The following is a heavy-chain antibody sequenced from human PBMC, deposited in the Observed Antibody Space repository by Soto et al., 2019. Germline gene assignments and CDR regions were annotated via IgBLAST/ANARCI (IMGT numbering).Heavy chain of an antibody. D-gene: IGHD2-2*01. V-gene: IGHV4-59*11. CDR1: GGSISSHY. CDR3: AGSLGYCTSTSCYSGVWFDP. J-gene: IGHJ5*02. Sequence: QVQLQESGPGLVKPSETLSLTCTVYGGSISSHYWNWIRQPQGKGLEWIGYIHYNGRTNSNPSIKGRVSLSADTSKLKFSLQLSSVIAADTALYYCAGSLGYCTSTSCYSGVWFDPWGQGTLVTVSS. CDR2: IHYNGRT.